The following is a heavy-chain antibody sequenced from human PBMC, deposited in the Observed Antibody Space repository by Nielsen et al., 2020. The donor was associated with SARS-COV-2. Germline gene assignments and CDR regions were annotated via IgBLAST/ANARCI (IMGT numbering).Heavy chain of an antibody. CDR1: GYTLTELS. V-gene: IGHV1-24*01. CDR3: ATSTPLVRSAWFDP. D-gene: IGHD3-3*01. J-gene: IGHJ5*02. Sequence: VSVQVSCKVSGYTLTELSMHWVRQAPGKGLEWMGGFDPEDGETIYAQKFQGRVTMTEDTSTDTAYMELSSLRSEDTAVYYCATSTPLVRSAWFDPWGQGTLVTVSS. CDR2: FDPEDGET.